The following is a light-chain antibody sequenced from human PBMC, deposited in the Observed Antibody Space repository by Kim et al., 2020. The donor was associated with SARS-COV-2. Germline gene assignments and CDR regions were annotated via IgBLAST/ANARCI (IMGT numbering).Light chain of an antibody. CDR1: QSISSEF. CDR2: GAS. V-gene: IGKV3-20*01. J-gene: IGKJ2*01. CDR3: QQYTTSPPAYT. Sequence: EIVLTQSPGTLSLSPGERATLSCRASQSISSEFLAWYQQISGQPPRLLMFGASNRAAGIPDRFSGGGSGTDFTLTITRLEPADSAVYYCQQYTTSPPAYTFGQGTKLEI.